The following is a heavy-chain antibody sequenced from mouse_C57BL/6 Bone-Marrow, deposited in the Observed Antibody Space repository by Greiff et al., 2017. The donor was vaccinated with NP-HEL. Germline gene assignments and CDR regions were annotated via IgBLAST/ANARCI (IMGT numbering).Heavy chain of an antibody. J-gene: IGHJ2*01. CDR2: IHPNSGST. CDR3: AYYGYYFDY. V-gene: IGHV1-64*01. CDR1: GYTFTSYW. Sequence: QVQLQQPGAELVKPGASVKLSCKASGYTFTSYWMHWVKQRPGQGLEWIGMIHPNSGSTNYNAKFKSKATLTVDKSSSTAYMQLSSLTSEDSAVYYCAYYGYYFDYWGQGTTLTVSS. D-gene: IGHD2-2*01.